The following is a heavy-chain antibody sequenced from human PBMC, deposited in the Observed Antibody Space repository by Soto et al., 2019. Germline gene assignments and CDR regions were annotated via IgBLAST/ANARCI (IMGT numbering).Heavy chain of an antibody. CDR3: AKGSGTFQPDY. D-gene: IGHD1-26*01. CDR1: GFTFSSYG. Sequence: GRSLRLSCAASGFTFSSYGMHWVRQAPGKGLEWVAVISYDGSNKYYADSVKGRFTISRDNSKNTLYLQMNSLRAEDTAVYYCAKGSGTFQPDYWGQGILVTVSS. CDR2: ISYDGSNK. V-gene: IGHV3-30*18. J-gene: IGHJ4*02.